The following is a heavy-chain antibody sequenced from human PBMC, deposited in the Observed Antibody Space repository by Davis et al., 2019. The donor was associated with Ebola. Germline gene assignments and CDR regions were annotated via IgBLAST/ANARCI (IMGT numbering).Heavy chain of an antibody. Sequence: GESLKISCTDSVITFSSYAMTWVRQAPGKGLEWVANIKQDGSEKYYIDSVKGRFSISRDNAKNSLYLQMNSLRGEDTAVYYCARDTSCTTTSCYVHYSGMDVWGKGTTVTVSS. D-gene: IGHD2-2*01. CDR1: VITFSSYA. CDR2: IKQDGSEK. CDR3: ARDTSCTTTSCYVHYSGMDV. J-gene: IGHJ6*04. V-gene: IGHV3-7*01.